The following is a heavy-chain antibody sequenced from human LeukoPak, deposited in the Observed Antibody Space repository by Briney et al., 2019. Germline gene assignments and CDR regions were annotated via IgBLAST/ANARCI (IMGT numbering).Heavy chain of an antibody. CDR3: ARAPEGNYYDSSGYPFDY. CDR2: IYHSGST. J-gene: IGHJ4*02. Sequence: PSQTLSLTCAVSGGSISSGGYSWSWIRQPPGKGLEWIGYIYHSGSTYYNPSLKSRVTISVDRSKNQFSLKLSSVTAADTAVYYCARAPEGNYYDSSGYPFDYWGQGTLVTVSS. D-gene: IGHD3-22*01. V-gene: IGHV4-30-2*01. CDR1: GGSISSGGYS.